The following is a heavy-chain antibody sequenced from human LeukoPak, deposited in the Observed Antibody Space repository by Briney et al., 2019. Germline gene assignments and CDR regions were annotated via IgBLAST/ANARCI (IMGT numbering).Heavy chain of an antibody. D-gene: IGHD1-26*01. CDR2: IYYSGST. CDR1: GGSISSGDYY. CDR3: ARARKARSGTPLSAFDI. J-gene: IGHJ3*02. Sequence: PSQTLSLTCTVSGGSISSGDYYWSWIRQPPGKGLEWIGYIYYSGSTYYNPSLKSRVTISVDTSKNQFSLKLSSVTAADTAVYYSARARKARSGTPLSAFDIWGQGTMVTVSS. V-gene: IGHV4-30-4*01.